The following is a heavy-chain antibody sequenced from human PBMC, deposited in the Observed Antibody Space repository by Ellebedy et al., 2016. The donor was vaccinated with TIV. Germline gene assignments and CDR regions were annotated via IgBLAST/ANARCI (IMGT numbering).Heavy chain of an antibody. CDR1: GGAFSSYG. J-gene: IGHJ1*01. D-gene: IGHD6-13*01. CDR2: IIPLVGLS. CDR3: TRVDSSRWYTPEFAY. V-gene: IGHV1-69*10. Sequence: SVKVSCKASGGAFSSYGIIWVRQAPGQGLEWMGGIIPLVGLSNYAQKFQGRVTISADTSTSTAYMELSSLRTDDTAVYYCTRVDSSRWYTPEFAYWGQGTLVTVSS.